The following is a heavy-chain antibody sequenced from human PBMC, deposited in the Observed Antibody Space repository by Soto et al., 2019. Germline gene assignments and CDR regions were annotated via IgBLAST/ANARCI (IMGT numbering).Heavy chain of an antibody. CDR1: GGSISSYY. J-gene: IGHJ5*02. CDR2: IYYSGST. CDR3: ARHYYGSGSYNWFDP. V-gene: IGHV4-59*08. Sequence: SETLSLTCTVSGGSISSYYWSWIRQPPGKGLEWIGYIYYSGSTNYNPSLKSRVTISVDTSKNQFSLKLSSVTAADTAVYYCARHYYGSGSYNWFDPLGQGTLVTV. D-gene: IGHD3-10*01.